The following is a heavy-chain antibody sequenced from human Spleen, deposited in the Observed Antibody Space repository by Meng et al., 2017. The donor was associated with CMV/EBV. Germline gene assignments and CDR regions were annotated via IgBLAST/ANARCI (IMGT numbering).Heavy chain of an antibody. V-gene: IGHV1-18*01. CDR1: GYTFTSYG. CDR3: ARDSSGYDRPPFDY. D-gene: IGHD5-12*01. J-gene: IGHJ4*02. CDR2: ISAYNGST. Sequence: QVQLVQAGAGGKKPGASVKVSCKASGYTFTSYGISWVRQAPGQGLEWMGWISAYNGSTNYAQKLQGRVTMTTDTSTSTAYMELRSLRSDDTAVYYCARDSSGYDRPPFDYWGQRTLVTVSS.